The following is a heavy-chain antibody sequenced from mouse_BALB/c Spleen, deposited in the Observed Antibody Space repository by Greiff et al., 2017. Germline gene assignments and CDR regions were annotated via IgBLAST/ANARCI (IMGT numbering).Heavy chain of an antibody. CDR2: ISTYYGDA. CDR1: GYTFTDYA. J-gene: IGHJ2*01. CDR3: AIGNYYFDY. D-gene: IGHD2-1*01. V-gene: IGHV1-67*01. Sequence: VHLVESGAELVRPGVSVKISCKGSGYTFTDYAMHWVKQSHAKSLEWIGVISTYYGDASYNQKFKDKATLTADKSSSTAYMQLSSLTSEDSAVYYCAIGNYYFDYWGQGTTLTVSS.